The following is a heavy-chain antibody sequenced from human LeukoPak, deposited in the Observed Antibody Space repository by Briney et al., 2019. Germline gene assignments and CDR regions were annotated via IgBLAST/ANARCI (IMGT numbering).Heavy chain of an antibody. Sequence: KTGGSLRLSCAASGLTFSDYYMSWIRQAPGKGLEWVSYISSSSSYTNYADSVKGRFTISRDNAKNSLYLQMNSLRDEDTAVYYCARGVAAAGTPFDYWGQGTLVTVSS. V-gene: IGHV3-11*06. D-gene: IGHD6-13*01. CDR3: ARGVAAAGTPFDY. CDR1: GLTFSDYY. CDR2: ISSSSSYT. J-gene: IGHJ4*02.